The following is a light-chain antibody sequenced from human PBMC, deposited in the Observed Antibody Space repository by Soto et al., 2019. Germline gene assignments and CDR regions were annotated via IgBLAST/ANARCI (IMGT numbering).Light chain of an antibody. Sequence: SALTQPASVSGSPGQSITISCTGTSSDVGGYNFVSWYQQHPGKAPKLMLYEVSNRPSGISDRFSGSKSGNTASLTISGLQAEDEADYHCSSYTSSSTVVFGGGTKLTVL. CDR2: EVS. V-gene: IGLV2-14*01. CDR3: SSYTSSSTVV. J-gene: IGLJ2*01. CDR1: SSDVGGYNF.